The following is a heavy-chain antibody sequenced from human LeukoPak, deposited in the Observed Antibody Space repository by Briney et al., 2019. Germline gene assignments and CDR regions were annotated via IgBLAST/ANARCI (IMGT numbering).Heavy chain of an antibody. CDR3: AARFPTSQWELHY. J-gene: IGHJ4*02. CDR1: GFTLTSSA. V-gene: IGHV1-58*01. Sequence: ASVKVSCKAPGFTLTSSAVQWVRQARGQRLEWIGWIVVGSGNTNYAQKFRERVTITRDMSTSTAYMELSSLRSEDTAVYYCAARFPTSQWELHYWGQGTLVTVSS. CDR2: IVVGSGNT. D-gene: IGHD1-26*01.